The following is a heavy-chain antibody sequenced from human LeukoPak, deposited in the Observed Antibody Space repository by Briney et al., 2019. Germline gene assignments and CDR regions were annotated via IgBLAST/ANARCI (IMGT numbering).Heavy chain of an antibody. Sequence: SETLSLTCAVYGGSFSGYYWSWIRQPPGKGLEWIGEINHSGSTNYNPSLKSRVTISVDTSKNQFSLKLSSVTAADTAVYYCARGHLTFDYWGQGTLVTVSS. CDR3: ARGHLTFDY. D-gene: IGHD3-9*01. J-gene: IGHJ4*02. CDR2: INHSGST. CDR1: GGSFSGYY. V-gene: IGHV4-34*01.